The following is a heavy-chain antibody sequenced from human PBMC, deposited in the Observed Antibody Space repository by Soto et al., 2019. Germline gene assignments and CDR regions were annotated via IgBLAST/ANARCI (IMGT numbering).Heavy chain of an antibody. CDR2: ISATGKN. V-gene: IGHV4-4*07. D-gene: IGHD1-7*01. Sequence: QVQLQESGPGRVKPSATLSLTCSVSGGSITDYSWNWIRQAAGKGLEWIGRISATGKNQVNPSLQSGGTMSLNTSKNQFSLKLTSVTAADTAVYYCAWESGENWSYEAYWGQGTLVTVSS. CDR1: GGSITDYS. J-gene: IGHJ4*02. CDR3: AWESGENWSYEAY.